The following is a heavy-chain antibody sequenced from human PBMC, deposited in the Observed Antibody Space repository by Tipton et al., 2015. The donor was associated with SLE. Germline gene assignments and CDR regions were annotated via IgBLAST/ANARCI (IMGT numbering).Heavy chain of an antibody. CDR3: AGGWDYDGRGHDAFDL. CDR2: IFSSAST. V-gene: IGHV4-4*07. J-gene: IGHJ3*01. Sequence: GLVKPSETLSLVCKVSGGSMISSYWVWMRQPAGKGLEWIGRIFSSASTNNNPSLRSRLTMSVDTSKNQFSLKLNSVTAADTAVYFCAGGWDYDGRGHDAFDLWDLETLVTVSS. CDR1: GGSMISSY. D-gene: IGHD3-22*01.